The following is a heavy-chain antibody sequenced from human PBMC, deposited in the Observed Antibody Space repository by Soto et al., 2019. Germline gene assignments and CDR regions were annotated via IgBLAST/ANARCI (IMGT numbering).Heavy chain of an antibody. Sequence: SLRLSCAASGFTFSSYSMNWVRQAPGKGLEWVSYISSSSSTIYYADSAKGRFTISRDNAKNSLYLQMNSLRDEDTAVYYCARECRYYYGMDVWGQGTTVTVSS. CDR1: GFTFSSYS. D-gene: IGHD2-15*01. J-gene: IGHJ6*02. CDR2: ISSSSSTI. CDR3: ARECRYYYGMDV. V-gene: IGHV3-48*02.